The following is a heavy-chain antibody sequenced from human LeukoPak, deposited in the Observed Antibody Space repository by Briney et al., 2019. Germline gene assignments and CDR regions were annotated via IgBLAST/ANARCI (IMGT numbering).Heavy chain of an antibody. Sequence: SETLSLTCTVSGDSISSGTYYWSWIRQPAGKGLEWIGRINISGSTNYNLSLKSRVTISVDTSKNQVSLKLSSVTAADTAVYYCARDQNGIDYWGQGTLVTVSS. V-gene: IGHV4-61*02. CDR1: GDSISSGTYY. J-gene: IGHJ4*02. D-gene: IGHD1-1*01. CDR2: INISGST. CDR3: ARDQNGIDY.